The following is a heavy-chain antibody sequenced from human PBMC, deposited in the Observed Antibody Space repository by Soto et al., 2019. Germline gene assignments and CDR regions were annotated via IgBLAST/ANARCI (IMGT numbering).Heavy chain of an antibody. D-gene: IGHD4-17*01. Sequence: SETLSLTCTVSGGSISSYYWSWIRQPPGKGLEWIGYIYYSGSTNYNPSLKSRVTISVDTSKNQFSLKLSSVTAADTAVYCCARHDYGDYTADYWGQGTLVTVSS. CDR1: GGSISSYY. J-gene: IGHJ4*02. CDR3: ARHDYGDYTADY. CDR2: IYYSGST. V-gene: IGHV4-59*08.